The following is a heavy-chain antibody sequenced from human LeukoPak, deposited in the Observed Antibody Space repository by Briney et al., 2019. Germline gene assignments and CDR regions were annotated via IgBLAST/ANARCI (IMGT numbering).Heavy chain of an antibody. J-gene: IGHJ4*02. D-gene: IGHD3-10*01. V-gene: IGHV3-30*04. CDR2: ISYEGSKK. Sequence: GGALRLSCAACGFIFSSYAVHWVGQAPGKGGEWGAVISYEGSKKYYAHSVRGRFPLSRDNSKNTLFLQMNSLRTEDTAVYYCARGTSMWLSYGLLYWGQGTLVTVSS. CDR3: ARGTSMWLSYGLLY. CDR1: GFIFSSYA.